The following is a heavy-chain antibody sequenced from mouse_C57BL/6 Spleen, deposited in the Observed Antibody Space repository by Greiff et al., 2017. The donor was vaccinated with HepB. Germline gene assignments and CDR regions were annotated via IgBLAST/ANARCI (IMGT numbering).Heavy chain of an antibody. V-gene: IGHV1-22*01. Sequence: VQLQQSGPELVKPGASVKMSCKASGYTFTDYNMHWVKQSHGKSLEWIGYINPNNGGTSYNQKFKGKATLTVNKSSSTAYMELRSLTSEDSAVYYCAINYYGSSYGYYAMDYWGQGTSVTVSS. CDR3: AINYYGSSYGYYAMDY. CDR1: GYTFTDYN. J-gene: IGHJ4*01. D-gene: IGHD1-1*01. CDR2: INPNNGGT.